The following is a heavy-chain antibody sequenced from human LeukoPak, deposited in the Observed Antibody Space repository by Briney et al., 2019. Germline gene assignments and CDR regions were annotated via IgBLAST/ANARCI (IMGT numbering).Heavy chain of an antibody. CDR3: ARGGFGETSD. D-gene: IGHD3-10*01. V-gene: IGHV1-69*13. CDR1: GGTFSSYA. J-gene: IGHJ4*02. CDR2: IIPIFGTA. Sequence: ASVKVSCKASGGTFSSYAISWVRQAPGQGLEWMGGIIPIFGTANYTQKFQGRVTIAADESTSTAYMELSSLRSEDTAVYYCARGGFGETSDWGQGTLVTVSS.